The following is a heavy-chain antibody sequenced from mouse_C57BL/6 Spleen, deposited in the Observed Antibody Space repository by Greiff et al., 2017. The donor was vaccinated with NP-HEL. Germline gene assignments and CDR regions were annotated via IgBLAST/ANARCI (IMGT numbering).Heavy chain of an antibody. J-gene: IGHJ3*01. CDR3: ARGDYYGSSLFAY. CDR1: GFTFSDYG. Sequence: EVQGVESGGGLVKPGGSLKLSCAASGFTFSDYGMHWVRQAPEKGLEWVAYISSGSSTIYYADTVKGRFTISRDNAKNTLFLQMTSLRSEDTAMYYCARGDYYGSSLFAYWGQGTLVTVSA. D-gene: IGHD1-1*01. V-gene: IGHV5-17*01. CDR2: ISSGSSTI.